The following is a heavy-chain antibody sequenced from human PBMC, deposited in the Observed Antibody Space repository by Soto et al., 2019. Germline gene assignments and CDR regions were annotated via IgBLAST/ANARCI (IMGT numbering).Heavy chain of an antibody. V-gene: IGHV4-31*03. CDR3: ARESWSAHGGFDY. J-gene: IGHJ4*02. CDR2: IYYSGCT. D-gene: IGHD6-13*01. Sequence: QVQLQESGPGLVKPSQTLSLTCTVSVCSISSGCYYWSWLRQHPGKGLEWIGYIYYSGCTYSNPSLKSRLTISVDTSKNQFSLKLSSVTASDTAVYYGARESWSAHGGFDYWCQGTPASVSS. CDR1: VCSISSGCYY.